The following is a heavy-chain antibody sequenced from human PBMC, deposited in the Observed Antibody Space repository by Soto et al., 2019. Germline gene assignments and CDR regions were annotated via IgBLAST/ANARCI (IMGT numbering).Heavy chain of an antibody. V-gene: IGHV1-18*01. CDR3: ASLRRGYCTNGVCPNWFDP. CDR1: GYTFTSYG. Sequence: ASVKVSCKASGYTFTSYGISWVRQAPGQGLEWMEWISAYNGNTNYAQKNKGRFTMTTDTSTSTAYMELRSLRSDDTAVYYCASLRRGYCTNGVCPNWFDPWGQGTLVTVSS. CDR2: ISAYNGNT. J-gene: IGHJ5*02. D-gene: IGHD2-8*01.